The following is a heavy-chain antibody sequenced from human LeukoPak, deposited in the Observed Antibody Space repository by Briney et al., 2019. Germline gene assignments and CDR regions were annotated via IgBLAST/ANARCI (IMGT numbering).Heavy chain of an antibody. CDR2: DYYSWST. V-gene: IGHV4-59*01. Sequence: PSETLSITCTVSGGSISSYYWSWIRQPPGKGLEWIGYDYYSWSTNYNPSLTSRVTISVDTSKKQFSLKLSSVTAADTAVYYCARSGLSSHFDYWGQGTLVTVSS. CDR3: ARSGLSSHFDY. J-gene: IGHJ4*02. D-gene: IGHD3-10*01. CDR1: GGSISSYY.